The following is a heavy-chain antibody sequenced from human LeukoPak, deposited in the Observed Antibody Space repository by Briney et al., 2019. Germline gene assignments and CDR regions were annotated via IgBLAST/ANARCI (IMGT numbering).Heavy chain of an antibody. CDR1: GGSISSTTYY. D-gene: IGHD3-16*02. J-gene: IGHJ4*02. CDR3: ARHNRSLGQLGSYLKSEVDY. V-gene: IGHV4-39*01. Sequence: SETLSLTCSVSGGSISSTTYYWGWIRQPPGKGLEWIGTIYYSGSTYYNLSLKSRVTISVDTSKNQFSLKLSSVTAADTAVYYCARHNRSLGQLGSYLKSEVDYWGQGTLVTVSS. CDR2: IYYSGST.